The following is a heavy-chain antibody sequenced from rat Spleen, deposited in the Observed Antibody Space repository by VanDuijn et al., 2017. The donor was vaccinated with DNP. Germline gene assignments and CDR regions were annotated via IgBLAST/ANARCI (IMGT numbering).Heavy chain of an antibody. D-gene: IGHD1-11*01. CDR1: GFNFNDYW. Sequence: EVKLVESGGGLVQPGSSLKLSCAASGFNFNDYWMGWVRQAPGKGLEWMGQINKDSSTINYNQSLKEKITISRDNAQNTLYLQMSKLGSEDTAIYYCAKGPNYGGWSDYFDYWGQGVMVTVSS. V-gene: IGHV4-2*01. CDR2: INKDSSTI. CDR3: AKGPNYGGWSDYFDY. J-gene: IGHJ2*01.